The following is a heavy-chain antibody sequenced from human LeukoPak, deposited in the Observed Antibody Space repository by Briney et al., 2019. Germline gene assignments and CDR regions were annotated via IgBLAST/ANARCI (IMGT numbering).Heavy chain of an antibody. CDR3: TRHGDDFWSGAAQFDY. D-gene: IGHD3-3*01. CDR1: GFTFSGSA. J-gene: IGHJ4*02. Sequence: PGGSLRLSCAASGFTFSGSAMHWVRQASGKGLEWVGRIRSKANSYATAYAASVKGRFTISRDDSKNTAYLQMNSLKTEDTAVYYCTRHGDDFWSGAAQFDYWGQGTLVTVSS. V-gene: IGHV3-73*01. CDR2: IRSKANSYAT.